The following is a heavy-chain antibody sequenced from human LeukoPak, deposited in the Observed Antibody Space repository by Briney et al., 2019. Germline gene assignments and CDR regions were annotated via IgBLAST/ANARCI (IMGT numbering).Heavy chain of an antibody. CDR3: ARDHLEGFTYYQYMDV. CDR2: ISSTSTYI. V-gene: IGHV3-21*01. D-gene: IGHD1-1*01. CDR1: GLSFSTSS. Sequence: GSLRLSCVASGLSFSTSSMDWVRQAPGKGLEWVASISSTSTYIYYAGSVEGRFTISRDNARNSLYLQMDSLRAEDTAVYYCARDHLEGFTYYQYMDVWGTGTTVTVSS. J-gene: IGHJ6*03.